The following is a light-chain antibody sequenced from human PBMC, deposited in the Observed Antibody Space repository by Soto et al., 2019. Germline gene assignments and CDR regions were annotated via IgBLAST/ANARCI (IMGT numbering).Light chain of an antibody. V-gene: IGKV3-20*01. J-gene: IGKJ2*01. CDR3: QQYGSSPGYT. Sequence: IVLTQSPDTLSLSPGERATLSCRASQSVRSSYLAWYQQRPGQAPRLLIYGASSRATGIPDRFSGDGSGTDFTLTISRLEPEDFAGYYCQQYGSSPGYTFGQGTKLEIK. CDR1: QSVRSSY. CDR2: GAS.